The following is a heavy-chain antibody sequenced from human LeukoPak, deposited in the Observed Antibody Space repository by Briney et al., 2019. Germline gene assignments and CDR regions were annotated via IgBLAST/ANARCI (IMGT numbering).Heavy chain of an antibody. J-gene: IGHJ4*02. CDR3: ARVLFSLLRTSGLGIWDGNDY. CDR2: IYSGGST. D-gene: IGHD3-10*01. V-gene: IGHV3-66*01. Sequence: GGSLSLSCAASGFTVSSNYMSWVRQAPGRGLAWVSVIYSGGSTYYADSVTGRFTISRDNSKNTLYLQMNSLRAEDTAVYYCARVLFSLLRTSGLGIWDGNDYWGQGTLVTVSS. CDR1: GFTVSSNY.